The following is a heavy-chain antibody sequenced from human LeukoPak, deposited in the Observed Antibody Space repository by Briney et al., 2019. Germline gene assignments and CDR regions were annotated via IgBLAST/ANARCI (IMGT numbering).Heavy chain of an antibody. Sequence: GRSLRLSCAAPGFTFNSYTMHWVRQAPGKGLEWVAVMSSDGNKKFYAEYVKGRFTISRDNSEDTLYLEMNSLRGEDTAVYYCARGDYDLSGSYHYGMDVWGQGTTVTVSS. CDR1: GFTFNSYT. V-gene: IGHV3-30-3*01. CDR3: ARGDYDLSGSYHYGMDV. J-gene: IGHJ6*02. D-gene: IGHD3-10*01. CDR2: MSSDGNKK.